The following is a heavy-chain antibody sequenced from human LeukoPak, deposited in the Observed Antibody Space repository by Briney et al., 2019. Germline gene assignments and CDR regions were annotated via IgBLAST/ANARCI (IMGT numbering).Heavy chain of an antibody. CDR3: AKQPRYSSGWYYFDY. V-gene: IGHV3-48*03. D-gene: IGHD6-19*01. Sequence: GGSLRLSCAASGFTFSSYEMNWVRQAPGKGLEWVSYISSSGSTIYYADSVKGRFTISRDNAKNSLYLQMNSLRAEDTAVYYFAKQPRYSSGWYYFDYWGQGTLVTVSS. J-gene: IGHJ4*02. CDR2: ISSSGSTI. CDR1: GFTFSSYE.